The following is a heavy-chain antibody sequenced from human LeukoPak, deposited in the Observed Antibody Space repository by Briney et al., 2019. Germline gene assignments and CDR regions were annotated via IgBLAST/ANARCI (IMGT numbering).Heavy chain of an antibody. D-gene: IGHD6-13*01. CDR2: IYPGDSDT. Sequence: GESLKISCKGSGYSFTSYWIGWVRQMPGKGLEWMGIIYPGDSDTRYSPSFQGQVTISADKSISTAYLQWSSLKASDTAMYYCARGPHPGIAAAGRSPGYYFDYWGQGTLVTVSS. CDR1: GYSFTSYW. CDR3: ARGPHPGIAAAGRSPGYYFDY. V-gene: IGHV5-51*03. J-gene: IGHJ4*02.